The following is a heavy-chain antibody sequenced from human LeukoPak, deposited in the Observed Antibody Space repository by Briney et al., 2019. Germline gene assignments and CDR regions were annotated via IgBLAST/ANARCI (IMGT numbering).Heavy chain of an antibody. V-gene: IGHV3-66*01. J-gene: IGHJ4*01. Sequence: PGGSLRLSCAASGFTVSNNYMSWVRQAPRKGLEWVSVIYSGGNGGSTYYADSVKGRFTISRDNSKNILYLQMNSLRAEDTAVYYCARAVLTGYYYYFDYWGQGNLVTVSS. CDR2: IYSGGNGGST. CDR1: GFTVSNNY. CDR3: ARAVLTGYYYYFDY. D-gene: IGHD3-9*01.